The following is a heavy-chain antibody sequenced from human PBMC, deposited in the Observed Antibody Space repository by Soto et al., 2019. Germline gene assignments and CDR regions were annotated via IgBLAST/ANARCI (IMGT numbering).Heavy chain of an antibody. CDR3: ARAKYSSSYYYYGMDV. D-gene: IGHD6-6*01. CDR1: GYSFTSYW. CDR2: IYPGDSDT. J-gene: IGHJ6*02. Sequence: PGESLKISCKGSGYSFTSYWIGRVRQMPGKSLEWMGIIYPGDSDTRYSPSFQGQVTISADKSISTAYLQWSSLKASDTAMYYCARAKYSSSYYYYGMDVWGQGTTVTVSS. V-gene: IGHV5-51*01.